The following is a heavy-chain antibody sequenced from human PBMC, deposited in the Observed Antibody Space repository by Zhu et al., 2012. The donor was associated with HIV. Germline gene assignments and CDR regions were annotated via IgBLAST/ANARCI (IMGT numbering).Heavy chain of an antibody. V-gene: IGHV4-4*02. Sequence: QVQLQESGPGLVKPSGTLSLTCAVSGASISSSNWWTWVRQPPGKGLEWIGKIYYSGSTNYNPSLKSRVSISVDKSKNNFSLRLSSVTAADTAVYYCARSRAPFGGSSLNFENDDWGQGTLGHRLV. CDR3: ARSRAPFGGSSLNFENDD. J-gene: IGHJ4*02. D-gene: IGHD3-16*01. CDR1: GASISSSNW. CDR2: IYYSGST.